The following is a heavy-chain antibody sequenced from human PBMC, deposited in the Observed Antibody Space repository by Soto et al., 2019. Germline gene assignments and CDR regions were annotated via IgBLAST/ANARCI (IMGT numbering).Heavy chain of an antibody. D-gene: IGHD2-21*01. CDR3: TRILWSSRRDALDI. J-gene: IGHJ6*02. V-gene: IGHV3-23*01. Sequence: GSLRLSCIASGFTFRNYAMAWVRQAPGEDLEWVSAIGTSGTPTLYADSVKSRLSISRDDSRNTVSLQMNSLGVEDTATYYCTRILWSSRRDALDIWGQGTTVTVSS. CDR1: GFTFRNYA. CDR2: IGTSGTPT.